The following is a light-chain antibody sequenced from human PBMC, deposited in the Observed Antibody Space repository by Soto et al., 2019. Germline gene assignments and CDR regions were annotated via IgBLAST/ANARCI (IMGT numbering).Light chain of an antibody. V-gene: IGKV1-9*01. Sequence: DIQLTQSPSFLSASVGDRVTITCRASQGISSDLAWYRQKPGKAPEVLIYPASTLQSEVPSRFSGTGSGTEFTLTVSSLQPEDFATYYCQQVHRYPRTFCQGTKLEIK. J-gene: IGKJ2*01. CDR3: QQVHRYPRT. CDR1: QGISSD. CDR2: PAS.